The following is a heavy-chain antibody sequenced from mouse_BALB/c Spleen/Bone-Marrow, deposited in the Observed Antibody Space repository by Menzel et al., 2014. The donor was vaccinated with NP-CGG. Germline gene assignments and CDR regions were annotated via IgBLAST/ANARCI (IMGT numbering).Heavy chain of an antibody. CDR3: ARGDPYYRYSDY. Sequence: QVQLQQSGSVLVRPGASVKLSCKASGYTFTSSWMHWAKQRPGQGLEWIGEIHPNSGNTNYNGKFKGKATLTVDTSSSTAYVDFSSLTSEDSAVYYCARGDPYYRYSDYWGQGTTLTVSS. CDR2: IHPNSGNT. V-gene: IGHV1S130*01. CDR1: GYTFTSSW. D-gene: IGHD2-14*01. J-gene: IGHJ2*01.